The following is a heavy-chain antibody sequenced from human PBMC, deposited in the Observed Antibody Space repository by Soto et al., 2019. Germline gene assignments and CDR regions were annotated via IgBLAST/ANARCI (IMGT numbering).Heavy chain of an antibody. Sequence: QLQLQESGPGLVKPSETLSLTCTVSGGSISSSSYYWGWIRQPPGKGLEWIGSIYYSGSTYYNPSLKSRVTISVDTSKSQFSLKLSSVTAADTAVYYCARPGYCGGDCYSGIDYWGQGTLVTVSS. V-gene: IGHV4-39*01. CDR2: IYYSGST. CDR3: ARPGYCGGDCYSGIDY. J-gene: IGHJ4*02. D-gene: IGHD2-21*02. CDR1: GGSISSSSYY.